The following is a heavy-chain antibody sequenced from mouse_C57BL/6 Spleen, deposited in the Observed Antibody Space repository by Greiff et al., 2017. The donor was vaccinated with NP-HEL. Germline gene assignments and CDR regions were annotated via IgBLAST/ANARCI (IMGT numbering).Heavy chain of an antibody. J-gene: IGHJ4*01. V-gene: IGHV5-6*01. Sequence: EVKLMESGGDLVKPGGSLKLSCAASGFTFSSYGMSWVRQTPDKRLEWVATISSGGSYTYYPDSVKGRFTISRDNAKNTLYLQMSSLKSEDTAMYYCARHPITTVGAMDYWGQGTSVTVSS. D-gene: IGHD1-1*01. CDR2: ISSGGSYT. CDR3: ARHPITTVGAMDY. CDR1: GFTFSSYG.